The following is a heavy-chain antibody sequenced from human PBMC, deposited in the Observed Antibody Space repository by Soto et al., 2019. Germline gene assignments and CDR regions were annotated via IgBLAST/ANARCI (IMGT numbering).Heavy chain of an antibody. CDR3: AKDKDGSGSYYSRFDY. D-gene: IGHD3-10*01. Sequence: SLRLFCAASGFTLDDYAMHWVRQAPGKGLEWVSGISWNSGSIGYADSVKGRFTISRDNAKNSLYLQMNSLRAEDTALYYCAKDKDGSGSYYSRFDYWGHGTLVTVS. J-gene: IGHJ5*01. CDR1: GFTLDDYA. V-gene: IGHV3-9*01. CDR2: ISWNSGSI.